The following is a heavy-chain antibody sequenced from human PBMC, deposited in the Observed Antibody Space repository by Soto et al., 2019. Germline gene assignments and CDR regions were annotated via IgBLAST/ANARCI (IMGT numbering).Heavy chain of an antibody. D-gene: IGHD6-13*01. CDR2: ISGYNGNT. J-gene: IGHJ5*02. CDR3: ARAGPPSRT. CDR1: GYTFTSYY. V-gene: IGHV1-18*01. Sequence: QVQLVQSGAEVKKPGASVKVSCKASGYTFTSYYISWVRQAPGQGLEWMGWISGYNGNTNYAQKRQGRVTMTTDTPTSTAHMELRSPKSDHPAVDSCARAGPPSRTWGQATLVTVSS.